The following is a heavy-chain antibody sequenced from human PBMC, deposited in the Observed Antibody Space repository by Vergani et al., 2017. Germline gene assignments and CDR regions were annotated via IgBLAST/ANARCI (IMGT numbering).Heavy chain of an antibody. D-gene: IGHD1-26*01. CDR1: GGSISSGGYY. Sequence: QVQLQESGPGLVKPSQTLSLTCTVSGGSISSGGYYWSWIRQHPGKGLEWIGYIYYSGSTYYNPSLKSRVTISVDTSKNQFSLKLSSVTASDTAMYYCARHGGNSGSYTNLDYWGQGTLVTVSS. CDR3: ARHGGNSGSYTNLDY. J-gene: IGHJ4*02. V-gene: IGHV4-31*03. CDR2: IYYSGST.